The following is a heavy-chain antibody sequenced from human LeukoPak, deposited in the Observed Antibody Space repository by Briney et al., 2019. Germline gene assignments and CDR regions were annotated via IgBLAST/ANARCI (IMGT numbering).Heavy chain of an antibody. CDR1: NDSISNYY. CDR3: AREEREEQLVRGFDY. V-gene: IGHV4-4*07. CDR2: IYTSGHT. J-gene: IGHJ4*02. Sequence: SETLSLTCTVSNDSISNYYWSWIRQPAGKGLEWIGRIYTSGHTKYNPSLESRVTMSVDNSNNQLSLKLTSVTPADTAVYYCAREEREEQLVRGFDYWGQGTLVTVSS. D-gene: IGHD6-13*01.